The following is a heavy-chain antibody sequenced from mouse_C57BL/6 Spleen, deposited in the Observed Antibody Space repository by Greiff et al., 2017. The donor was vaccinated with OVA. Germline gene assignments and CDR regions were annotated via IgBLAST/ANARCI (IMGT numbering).Heavy chain of an antibody. V-gene: IGHV5-12*01. CDR3: ARLALFITTVVADWYFDV. CDR1: GFTFSDYY. D-gene: IGHD1-1*01. Sequence: EVKLMESGGGLVQPGGSLKLSCAASGFTFSDYYMYWVRQTPEKRLEWVAYISNGGGSTYYPDTVKGRFTISRDNAKNTLYLQMSRLKSEDTAMYYCARLALFITTVVADWYFDVWGTGTTVTVSS. CDR2: ISNGGGST. J-gene: IGHJ1*03.